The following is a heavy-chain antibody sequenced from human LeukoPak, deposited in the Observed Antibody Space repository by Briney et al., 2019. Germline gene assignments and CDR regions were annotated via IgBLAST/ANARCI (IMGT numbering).Heavy chain of an antibody. D-gene: IGHD1-1*01. J-gene: IGHJ4*02. V-gene: IGHV4-39*01. CDR1: GGSISNNNYY. CDR3: ATWRTAKTGFDY. Sequence: SETLSLTCTVSGGSISNNNYYWAWIRQPPGKGLECIGSIYYSGSPYYNPSLKSRVTISVDTSKNQFSLRLSSVTATDTAVYYCATWRTAKTGFDYWGQGTLVTVSS. CDR2: IYYSGSP.